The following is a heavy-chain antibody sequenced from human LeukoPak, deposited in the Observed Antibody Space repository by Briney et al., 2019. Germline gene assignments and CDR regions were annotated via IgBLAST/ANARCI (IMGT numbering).Heavy chain of an antibody. CDR2: IYSGGTT. Sequence: GGSLRLSCAASGFTVGSNYMSWVRQAPGQGLEWVSLIYSGGTTFYADSVKGRFTISRDNSKNTLYLQMNSLRADDTAVYYCARVAAAGTEYFDYWGQGTLVTVSS. CDR3: ARVAAAGTEYFDY. CDR1: GFTVGSNY. J-gene: IGHJ4*02. D-gene: IGHD6-13*01. V-gene: IGHV3-53*01.